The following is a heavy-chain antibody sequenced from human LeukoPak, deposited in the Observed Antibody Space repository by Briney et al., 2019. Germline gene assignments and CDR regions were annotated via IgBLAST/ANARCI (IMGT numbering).Heavy chain of an antibody. V-gene: IGHV1-46*01. D-gene: IGHD3-10*01. J-gene: IGHJ3*02. CDR1: GYTFTRYY. CDR2: IHPSSGST. CDR3: ARAGDAFDM. Sequence: GASVKVSCKASGYTFTRYYMHWVRQAPGQGLEWMGIIHPSSGSTSYAQKFEGRVTLTRDTSTSTVYMELISLRAEDTAVYYCARAGDAFDMWGQGTMVTVSS.